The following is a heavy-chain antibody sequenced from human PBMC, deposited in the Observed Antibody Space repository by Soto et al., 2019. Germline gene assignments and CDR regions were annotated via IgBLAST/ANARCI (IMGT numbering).Heavy chain of an antibody. D-gene: IGHD2-15*01. Sequence: PSETLSLTCTVSGGSVSSGSYYWGWIRQPPGKGLEWIGSIYYSGNTYYNPSLKSRVTISVDTSKNQFSLKLSSVTAADTAVYYCARHVGGYYYDMDVWGKGTTVTVSS. V-gene: IGHV4-39*01. CDR2: IYYSGNT. CDR3: ARHVGGYYYDMDV. J-gene: IGHJ6*03. CDR1: GGSVSSGSYY.